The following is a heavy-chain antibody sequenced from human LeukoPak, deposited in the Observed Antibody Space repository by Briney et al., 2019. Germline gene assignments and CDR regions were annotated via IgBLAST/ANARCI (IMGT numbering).Heavy chain of an antibody. CDR1: GGSISSSSYY. Sequence: SETLSLTCTVSGGSISSSSYYWGWIRQPPGKGLEWIGSIYYSGSTYYNPSLKSRVTISVDTSKNQFSLKLSSVTAADTAVYYCARDYGDYGYSGMDVWGQGTTATVSS. D-gene: IGHD4-17*01. CDR3: ARDYGDYGYSGMDV. J-gene: IGHJ6*02. V-gene: IGHV4-39*07. CDR2: IYYSGST.